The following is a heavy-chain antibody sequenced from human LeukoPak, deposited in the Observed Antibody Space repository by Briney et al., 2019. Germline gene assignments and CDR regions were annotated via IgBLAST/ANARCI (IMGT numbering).Heavy chain of an antibody. J-gene: IGHJ4*02. D-gene: IGHD3-3*01. V-gene: IGHV4-34*01. CDR2: INHSGST. CDR1: GGSFSGYY. CDR3: ARGVRTIFGVVIIRDYFDY. Sequence: SETLSLTCAVYGGSFSGYYWSWIRQPPGKGLEWIGEINHSGSTNYNPSLKSRVTISVDTSKNQFSLKLSSVTAADTAMYYCARGVRTIFGVVIIRDYFDYWGQGTLVTVSS.